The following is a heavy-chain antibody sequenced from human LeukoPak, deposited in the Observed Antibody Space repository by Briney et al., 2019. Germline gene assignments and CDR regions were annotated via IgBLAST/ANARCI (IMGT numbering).Heavy chain of an antibody. D-gene: IGHD3-16*01. CDR2: IIPILGIA. CDR1: GGTFSSYA. V-gene: IGHV1-69*04. Sequence: SVKVSCKASGGTFSSYAISWVRQAPGQGLEWMGRIIPILGIANYAQKFQGRVTITADKSTSTAYMELRSLRSDDTAVYYCAREDYDYVWGSYSGKNWFDPWGQGTLVTVSP. J-gene: IGHJ5*02. CDR3: AREDYDYVWGSYSGKNWFDP.